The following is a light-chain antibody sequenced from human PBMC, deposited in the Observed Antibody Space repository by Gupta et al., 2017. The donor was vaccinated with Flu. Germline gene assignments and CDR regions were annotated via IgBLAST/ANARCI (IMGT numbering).Light chain of an antibody. V-gene: IGKV1-39*01. CDR1: QTISRH. CDR2: AAS. J-gene: IGKJ4*01. Sequence: DLQMIQSSSSLSASVGDRVTITCRASQTISRHLNWYQQKTGEAPKLLIYAASMGQSGDQPRFSGCGYGTDFTLTSSRPQHEDFAEYYAQQNYSTLVFGGGKKGE. CDR3: QQNYSTLV.